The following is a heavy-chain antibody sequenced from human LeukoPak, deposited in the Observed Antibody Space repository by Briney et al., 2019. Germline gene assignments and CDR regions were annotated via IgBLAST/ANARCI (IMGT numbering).Heavy chain of an antibody. J-gene: IGHJ3*02. CDR2: VHFSGRT. CDR3: AREINVAGSAFDI. Sequence: SETLSLTCTVSGGSIDSGDYHWSWIRQSPGKGLEWIGYVHFSGRTDYNPSLKGRTILSVDKSNTQFSLRLISVTAADTAVYYCAREINVAGSAFDIWGQGTMVTVSS. D-gene: IGHD6-19*01. CDR1: GGSIDSGDYH. V-gene: IGHV4-30-4*08.